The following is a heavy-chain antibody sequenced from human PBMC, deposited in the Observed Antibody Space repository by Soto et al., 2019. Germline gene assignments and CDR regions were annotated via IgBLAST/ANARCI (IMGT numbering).Heavy chain of an antibody. D-gene: IGHD1-1*01. J-gene: IGHJ6*02. CDR2: IYYTGST. CDR3: ARHRASWNDYSYYGLDV. CDR1: GDSVSSETHY. V-gene: IGHV4-61*01. Sequence: SETLSLTCTVSGDSVSSETHYWTWIRQPPGKGLEWIGYIYYTGSTNYNPALKIRVPMSVSTSRNQFYLTLTSVTAADTAVYYCARHRASWNDYSYYGLDVWGQGTTVTVSS.